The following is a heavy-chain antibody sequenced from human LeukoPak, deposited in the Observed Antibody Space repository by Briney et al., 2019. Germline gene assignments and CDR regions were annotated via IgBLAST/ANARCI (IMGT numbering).Heavy chain of an antibody. CDR3: ARLSDRDPQHWFDP. CDR1: GASISNNKYF. CDR2: VYYIGTT. D-gene: IGHD3-10*01. Sequence: SETLSLTCAVSGASISNNKYFWAWIRQPPWKGLEWIGTVYYIGTTFYNPSLKSRLTLSVDTSKNQFSLKLGSVIAADTSVYYCARLSDRDPQHWFDPWGQGILVTVSS. J-gene: IGHJ5*02. V-gene: IGHV4-39*01.